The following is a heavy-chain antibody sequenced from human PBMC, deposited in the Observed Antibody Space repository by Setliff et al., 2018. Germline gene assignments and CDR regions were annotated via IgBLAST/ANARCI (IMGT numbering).Heavy chain of an antibody. Sequence: LRLSCAASGFTFSTYEMNWVRQAPGKGLEWVSYISSDGSTVFYADSVKGRFTISGDNAKNSLYLQMNSLRAEDTAVYYCARDSVYSHAPYYYYYYGMDVWGQGTTVTVSS. CDR3: ARDSVYSHAPYYYYYYGMDV. CDR1: GFTFSTYE. V-gene: IGHV3-48*03. CDR2: ISSDGSTV. J-gene: IGHJ6*02. D-gene: IGHD5-18*01.